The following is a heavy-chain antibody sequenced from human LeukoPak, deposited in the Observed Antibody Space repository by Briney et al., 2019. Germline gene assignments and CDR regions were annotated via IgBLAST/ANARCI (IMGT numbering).Heavy chain of an antibody. D-gene: IGHD4-17*01. J-gene: IGHJ5*02. CDR3: ARRNDYGDDEWFDP. V-gene: IGHV3-7*01. CDR1: GFTFSSYW. Sequence: GGSLRLSCAASGFTFSSYWMSWVRRAPGKGLEWVANIKQDGSEKYYVDSVKGRFTISRDNAKNSLYLQMNSLRAEDTAVYYCARRNDYGDDEWFDPWGQGTLVTVSS. CDR2: IKQDGSEK.